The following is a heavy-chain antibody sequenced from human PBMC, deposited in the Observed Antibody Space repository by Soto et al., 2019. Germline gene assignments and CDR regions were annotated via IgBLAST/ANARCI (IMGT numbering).Heavy chain of an antibody. V-gene: IGHV4-34*01. D-gene: IGHD5-12*01. CDR2: INHSGST. J-gene: IGHJ5*02. CDR1: GGSFSGYY. Sequence: SETLSLTCAVYGGSFSGYYWSWIRQPPGKGLEWIGEINHSGSTNYNPSLKSRVTISVDTSKNQFSLKLSSVTAADTAVYYCARGGIVATINWFDPWGQGTLVTVSS. CDR3: ARGGIVATINWFDP.